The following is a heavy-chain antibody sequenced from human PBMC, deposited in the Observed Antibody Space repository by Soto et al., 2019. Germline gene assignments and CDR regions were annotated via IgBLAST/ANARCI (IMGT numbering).Heavy chain of an antibody. CDR3: ARARATVVTRLDY. Sequence: VSVKVCCTECGYSFTSSAMHGVRKDPGQRLEWMGWINAGNGNTKYSQKFQGRVTITRDTSASTAYMELSSLRSEDAAVYYCARARATVVTRLDYWGQGTLVTVSS. D-gene: IGHD4-17*01. CDR2: INAGNGNT. V-gene: IGHV1-3*01. CDR1: GYSFTSSA. J-gene: IGHJ4*02.